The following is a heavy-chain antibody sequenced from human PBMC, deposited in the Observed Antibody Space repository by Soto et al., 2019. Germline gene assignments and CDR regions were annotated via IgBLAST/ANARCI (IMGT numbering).Heavy chain of an antibody. V-gene: IGHV4-39*01. Sequence: QLQLQESGPGLVKPSETLSLTCTVSGGSISSSSYYWGWIRQPPGKGLEWIGSIYYSGSTYYNPSLKSRVTISVDTSKNQFSLKLSSVTAADTAVYYCARLEVAAAFDYWGQGTLVTVSS. CDR1: GGSISSSSYY. CDR2: IYYSGST. CDR3: ARLEVAAAFDY. D-gene: IGHD6-13*01. J-gene: IGHJ4*02.